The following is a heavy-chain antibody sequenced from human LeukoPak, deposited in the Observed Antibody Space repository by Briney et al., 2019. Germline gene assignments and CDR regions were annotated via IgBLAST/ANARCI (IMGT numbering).Heavy chain of an antibody. CDR2: ISGAGGST. CDR3: GIDSCRYSSVDY. D-gene: IGHD5-18*01. V-gene: IGHV3-43*02. Sequence: GGSLRLSSAPSLFTSYDDAITSGRQAPGKGLEWVSLISGAGGSTYYADSVKGRFTISRDNSKNSLYLQMNSLRTEATTLYDSGIDSCRYSSVDYWGQGTLVTVSS. CDR1: LFTSYDDA. J-gene: IGHJ4*02.